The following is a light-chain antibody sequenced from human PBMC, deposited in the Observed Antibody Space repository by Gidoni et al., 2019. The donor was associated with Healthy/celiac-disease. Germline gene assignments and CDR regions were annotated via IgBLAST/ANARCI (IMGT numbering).Light chain of an antibody. CDR3: QQSYSTPAVT. V-gene: IGKV1-39*01. CDR1: QSISSY. J-gene: IGKJ4*01. Sequence: DIQMTQSQSSLSASVGDRVTITCRASQSISSYLNWYQQKPGKAPKLLIYAASSLQSGVPSRFSGSGSGTDFTLTISSLQPEDFATYYCQQSYSTPAVTFGGGTKVEIK. CDR2: AAS.